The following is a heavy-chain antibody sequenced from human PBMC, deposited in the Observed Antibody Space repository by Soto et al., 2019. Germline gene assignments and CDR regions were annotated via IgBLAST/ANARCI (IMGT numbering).Heavy chain of an antibody. Sequence: GESLKISCKGSGYSSTSYWIGWVRQMPGKGLEWMGIIYPGDSDTRYSPSFQGQVTISADKSISTAYLQWSSLKASDTAMYYCAIRLGYCSGGSCYFDYWGQGTLVTVSS. CDR3: AIRLGYCSGGSCYFDY. V-gene: IGHV5-51*01. J-gene: IGHJ4*02. D-gene: IGHD2-15*01. CDR2: IYPGDSDT. CDR1: GYSSTSYW.